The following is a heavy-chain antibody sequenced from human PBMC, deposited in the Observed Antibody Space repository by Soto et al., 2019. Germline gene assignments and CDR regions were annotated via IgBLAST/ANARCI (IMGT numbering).Heavy chain of an antibody. D-gene: IGHD1-26*01. CDR2: IYYSGST. CDR1: GGSISSGSYY. J-gene: IGHJ5*01. CDR3: ARYAVHRRSFTDS. V-gene: IGHV4-39*01. Sequence: QVQLQESGPGLVKPSQTLSLTCTVSGGSISSGSYYWGWIRQPPGKGLEWIGSIYYSGSTYYNPSIKRRATMSVDPSNNPFSRRLISVTAAQPAMYACARYAVHRRSFTDSWGQGTLFTVSS.